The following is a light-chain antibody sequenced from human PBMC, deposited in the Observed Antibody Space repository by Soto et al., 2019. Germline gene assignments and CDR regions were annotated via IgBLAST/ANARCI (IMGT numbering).Light chain of an antibody. CDR3: QQHNNWPPWT. Sequence: EIVMTQSPATLSVSPVERATLSCRASQSVSSNLAWYQQKPGQAPRLLIYGASTRATGIPARFSGSGSGTEFTLTISSLQSEDFAVYYCQQHNNWPPWTCGQGTKVDIK. V-gene: IGKV3-15*01. CDR1: QSVSSN. J-gene: IGKJ1*01. CDR2: GAS.